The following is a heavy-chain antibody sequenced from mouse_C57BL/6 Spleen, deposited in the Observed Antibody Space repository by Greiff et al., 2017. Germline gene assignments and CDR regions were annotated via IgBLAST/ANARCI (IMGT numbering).Heavy chain of an antibody. CDR1: GFNIKDDY. CDR2: IDPENGDT. Sequence: EVQLQQSGAELVRPGASVKLSCTASGFNIKDDYMHWVKQRPEQGLEWIGWIDPENGDTEYASKFQGKATITADTSSNTAYLQLSSLTSEDTAVYYCITGAGQGYFDYWGQGTTLTVSS. V-gene: IGHV14-4*01. J-gene: IGHJ2*01. CDR3: ITGAGQGYFDY. D-gene: IGHD3-3*01.